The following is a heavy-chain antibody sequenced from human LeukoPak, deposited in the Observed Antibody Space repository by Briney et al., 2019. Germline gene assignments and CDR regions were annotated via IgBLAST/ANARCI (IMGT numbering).Heavy chain of an antibody. D-gene: IGHD3-22*01. CDR3: ARRIDCYDSSGSDHDAFDI. J-gene: IGHJ3*02. CDR1: TYSISSGYY. Sequence: SETLSLTCTVSTYSISSGYYWGWIRQPPGKGLEWIGNIYHNGNTYYNPSLKSRVTISVDTSKKQFSLKLRTATAADTAVYYCARRIDCYDSSGSDHDAFDIWGQGTMVTVSS. V-gene: IGHV4-38-2*02. CDR2: IYHNGNT.